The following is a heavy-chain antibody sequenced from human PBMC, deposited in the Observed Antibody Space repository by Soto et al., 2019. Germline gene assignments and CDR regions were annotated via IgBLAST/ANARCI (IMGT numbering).Heavy chain of an antibody. J-gene: IGHJ4*02. CDR1: GGTFGSYA. V-gene: IGHV1-69*19. CDR2: IIPVSGAA. Sequence: QVQLVQSGAEVKKPGSSVKVSCKASGGTFGSYAFSWVRQAPGQGLEWMVGIIPVSGAADYAQKFQGRVTITADESTSTAYMELSSLSSQDTAVYYCATALGCRSTSCTLDYWGQGTRVIVSS. CDR3: ATALGCRSTSCTLDY. D-gene: IGHD2-2*01.